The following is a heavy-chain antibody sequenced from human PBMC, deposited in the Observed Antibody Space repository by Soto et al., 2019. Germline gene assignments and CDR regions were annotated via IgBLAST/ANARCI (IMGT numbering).Heavy chain of an antibody. D-gene: IGHD2-15*01. CDR2: ISAYNGNT. CDR1: GYTFTSYG. V-gene: IGHV1-18*01. J-gene: IGHJ3*02. CDR3: ARGYCSGGSCYDAFDI. Sequence: ASVKVSCKASGYTFTSYGISWVRQAPGQGLEWMGWISAYNGNTNYAQKLQGRVTMTTDTSTSTAYMELRILRSDDTAVYYCARGYCSGGSCYDAFDIWGQGTMVTVSS.